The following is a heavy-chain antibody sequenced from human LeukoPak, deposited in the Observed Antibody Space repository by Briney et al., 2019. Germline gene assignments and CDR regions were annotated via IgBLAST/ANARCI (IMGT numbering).Heavy chain of an antibody. J-gene: IGHJ4*02. V-gene: IGHV4-59*08. CDR1: GGSISSYY. CDR3: ARQLEKPYYYDSSVYGGYFDY. Sequence: SETLSLTCTVSGGSISSYYWSWIRQPPGKGLEWIGYIYYSGSTNYNPSLTSRVTISVDTSKNQFSLKLSSVTAADTAVYYCARQLEKPYYYDSSVYGGYFDYWGQGTLVTVSS. CDR2: IYYSGST. D-gene: IGHD3-22*01.